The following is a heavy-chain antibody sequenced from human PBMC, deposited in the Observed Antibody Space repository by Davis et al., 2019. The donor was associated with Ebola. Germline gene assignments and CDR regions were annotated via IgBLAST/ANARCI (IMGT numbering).Heavy chain of an antibody. CDR1: GFTLRKYW. CDR2: INSDGSSS. Sequence: HTGGSLRPSCAALGFTLRKYWMHWVRQPPGKGLMWVSRINSDGSSSTREYADSVKGRFTISRDNDKNKLYLQMNRLRAEDTGIYYCTRVTGYDKPIEYWGQGTLVTVSS. CDR3: TRVTGYDKPIEY. J-gene: IGHJ4*02. V-gene: IGHV3-74*03. D-gene: IGHD5-12*01.